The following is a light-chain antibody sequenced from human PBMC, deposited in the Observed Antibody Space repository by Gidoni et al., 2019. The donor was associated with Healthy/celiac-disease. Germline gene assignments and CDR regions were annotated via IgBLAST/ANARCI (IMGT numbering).Light chain of an antibody. CDR2: DAS. Sequence: IVLTPSPATLSLSPGERATLSCRASQSVSSYLAWYQQKPGQAPRLLIYDASNRATGIPARFSGSGSGTDCTLTISSLEPEEFAVYYCQQRSNWPPMLTFGGGTKVEIK. CDR3: QQRSNWPPMLT. V-gene: IGKV3-11*01. J-gene: IGKJ4*01. CDR1: QSVSSY.